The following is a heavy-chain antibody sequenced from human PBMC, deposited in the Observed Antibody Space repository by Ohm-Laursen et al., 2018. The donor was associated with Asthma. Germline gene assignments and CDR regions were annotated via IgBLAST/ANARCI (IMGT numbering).Heavy chain of an antibody. V-gene: IGHV4-31*03. D-gene: IGHD3-10*01. Sequence: TLSLTCIVSGGSIYSGGYYWSWIRQHPGKGLEWIGYIYHSGSTYYNPSLKSRVSMSVDISKNQFSLKLSSVTAADTAVYYCAREAYSGGFYNGMDVWGQGTTVTISS. CDR2: IYHSGST. CDR3: AREAYSGGFYNGMDV. CDR1: GGSIYSGGYY. J-gene: IGHJ6*02.